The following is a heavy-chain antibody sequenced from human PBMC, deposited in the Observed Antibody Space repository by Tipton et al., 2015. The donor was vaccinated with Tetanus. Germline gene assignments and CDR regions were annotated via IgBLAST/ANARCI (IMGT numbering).Heavy chain of an antibody. CDR3: ASGSALDY. J-gene: IGHJ4*02. CDR2: ISSTSSYI. V-gene: IGHV3-21*06. D-gene: IGHD6-25*01. Sequence: SLRLSCAVSGFAFSNYAMNWVRQAPGKGLEWVASISSTSSYIYYADSLKGRFTISRDNAKNSLYLQMDSLRADDTAVYYCASGSALDYWGQGTLATVSS. CDR1: GFAFSNYA.